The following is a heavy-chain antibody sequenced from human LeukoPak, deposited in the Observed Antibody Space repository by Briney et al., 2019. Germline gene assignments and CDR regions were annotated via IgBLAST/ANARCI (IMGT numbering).Heavy chain of an antibody. CDR3: ARHHIVATYAFDI. Sequence: PSETLSLTCTVSGGSISSYYWSWIRQPPGKGLEWIGYIYTSGSTNYNPSLKSRVTISVDTSKNQFSLKLSSVTAADTAVYYCARHHIVATYAFDIWGQGTMVTVSS. V-gene: IGHV4-4*09. CDR2: IYTSGST. CDR1: GGSISSYY. D-gene: IGHD5-12*01. J-gene: IGHJ3*02.